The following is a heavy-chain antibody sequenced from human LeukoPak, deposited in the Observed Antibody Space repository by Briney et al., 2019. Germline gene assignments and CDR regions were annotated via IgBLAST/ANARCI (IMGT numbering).Heavy chain of an antibody. CDR1: GFTVSSIH. CDR3: ARELGYCSGGSCEP. V-gene: IGHV3-53*05. CDR2: TYTGGNS. Sequence: GGSLRLSCAASGFTVSSIHMVWVRQAPGKGLEWVSVTYTGGNSYYADSVKGRFIISRDNAKNSLYLQMNSLRAEDTASYYCARELGYCSGGSCEPWGQGTLVTVSS. D-gene: IGHD2-15*01. J-gene: IGHJ5*02.